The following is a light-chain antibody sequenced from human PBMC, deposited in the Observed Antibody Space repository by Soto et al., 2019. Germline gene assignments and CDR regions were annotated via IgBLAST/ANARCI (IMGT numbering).Light chain of an antibody. CDR1: QIVSSSY. CDR2: DAS. CDR3: LQRSNWL. V-gene: IGKV3D-20*02. J-gene: IGKJ4*01. Sequence: EIVLTQSHGALSLSPGERATPSCSASQIVSSSYLAWYQQKPGQAPRLLIYDASNRAPGIPARFSGSGSWTDFTISIRRLEPEDSEFYFCLQRSNWLFGGGTKVDI.